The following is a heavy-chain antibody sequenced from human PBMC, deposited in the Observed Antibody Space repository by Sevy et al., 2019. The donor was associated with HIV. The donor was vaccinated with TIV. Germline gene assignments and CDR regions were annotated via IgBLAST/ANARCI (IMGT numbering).Heavy chain of an antibody. J-gene: IGHJ6*02. D-gene: IGHD3-3*01. CDR2: ISSSGSTI. CDR3: AGGGAYDFWSGYQHYYYYGMDV. CDR1: GFTFSDYY. Sequence: GGSLRLSCAASGFTFSDYYMSWIRQAPGKGLEWVSYISSSGSTIYYADSVKGRFTISRDNAKNSLYLQMNSLGAEDTAVYYCAGGGAYDFWSGYQHYYYYGMDVWGQGTTVTVSS. V-gene: IGHV3-11*01.